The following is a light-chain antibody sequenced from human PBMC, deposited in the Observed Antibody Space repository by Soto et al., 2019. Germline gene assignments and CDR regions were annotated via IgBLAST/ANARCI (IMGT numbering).Light chain of an antibody. V-gene: IGKV4-1*01. J-gene: IGKJ1*01. CDR2: WAS. CDR3: QQHYNTPQT. Sequence: DIVMTQSPDSLAVSLGERATINCKSSQSVLHSSNNKNYLVWYQQKPGQPPKLLIYWASTRESGVPDRFSGSGSGTDFTLTINSLQAEDVAVYYCQQHYNTPQTFSQGTKVEIK. CDR1: QSVLHSSNNKNY.